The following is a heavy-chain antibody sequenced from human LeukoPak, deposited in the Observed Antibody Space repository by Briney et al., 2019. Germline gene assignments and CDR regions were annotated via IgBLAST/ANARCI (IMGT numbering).Heavy chain of an antibody. CDR2: IWYDGSNK. CDR3: ARDRESSSSFYYYGMDV. CDR1: GFTFSNYG. V-gene: IGHV3-33*01. D-gene: IGHD6-6*01. Sequence: GGSLRLSCAASGFTFSNYGMLWVRQAPGKGLEWVAVIWYDGSNKYYADSVKGRFTISRDNSKNTLYLQMNSLRAEDTAVYYCARDRESSSSFYYYGMDVWGQGTTVTVSS. J-gene: IGHJ6*02.